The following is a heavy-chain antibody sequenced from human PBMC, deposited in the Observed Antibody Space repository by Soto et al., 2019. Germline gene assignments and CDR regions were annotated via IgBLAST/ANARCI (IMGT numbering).Heavy chain of an antibody. D-gene: IGHD6-13*01. CDR3: ARRRNRRAAAGVLLRGYYFDY. CDR2: IYYSGST. V-gene: IGHV4-39*01. CDR1: GGSISSSSYY. J-gene: IGHJ4*02. Sequence: SETLSLTCTVSGGSISSSSYYWGWIRQPPGKGLEWIGSIYYSGSTYYNPSLKSRVTISVDTSKNQFSLKLSSVTAADTAVYYCARRRNRRAAAGVLLRGYYFDYWGQGTLVTVSS.